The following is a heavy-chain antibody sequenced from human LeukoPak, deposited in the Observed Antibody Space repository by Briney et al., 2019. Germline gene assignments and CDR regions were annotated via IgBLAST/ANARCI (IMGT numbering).Heavy chain of an antibody. V-gene: IGHV2-26*01. Sequence: SGPTLVNPTETLTLTCTVSGFSLSNARMGVSWIRQPPGKALEWLAHIFSNDEKSYSTSLKSRLTISKDTSKSQVVLTMTNMDPVDTATYYCARITTVVRGYYYYYYVDVWGKGTTVTVSS. CDR1: GFSLSNARMG. D-gene: IGHD2-15*01. J-gene: IGHJ6*03. CDR2: IFSNDEK. CDR3: ARITTVVRGYYYYYYVDV.